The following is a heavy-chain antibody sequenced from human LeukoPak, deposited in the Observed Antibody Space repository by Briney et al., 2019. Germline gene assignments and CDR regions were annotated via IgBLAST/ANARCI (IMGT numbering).Heavy chain of an antibody. CDR2: INPNSGGT. CDR3: ARDRSGDSSGYYGENWFDP. Sequence: ASVKVSCKASGYTFTGYYMHWVRQAPGQGLEWMGWINPNSGGTNYAQKFQGRVTMTRDTSISTAYVELSRLRSDGTAVYYCARDRSGDSSGYYGENWFDPWGQGTLVTVSS. V-gene: IGHV1-2*02. J-gene: IGHJ5*02. D-gene: IGHD3-22*01. CDR1: GYTFTGYY.